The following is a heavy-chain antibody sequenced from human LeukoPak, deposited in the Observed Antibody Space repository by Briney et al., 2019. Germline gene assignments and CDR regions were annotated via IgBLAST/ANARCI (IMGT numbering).Heavy chain of an antibody. V-gene: IGHV3-7*01. J-gene: IGHJ4*02. D-gene: IGHD3-22*01. CDR2: IKQDGSEK. CDR3: AREPLHYDSSGYYNAYLDY. CDR1: GFTFSSYW. Sequence: GGSLRLSCAASGFTFSSYWMSWVRQAPGKGLEWVANIKQDGSEKYYVDSVKGRFTISRDNAKNSLYLQMNSLRAEDTAVYYCAREPLHYDSSGYYNAYLDYWGEGTVVTVSS.